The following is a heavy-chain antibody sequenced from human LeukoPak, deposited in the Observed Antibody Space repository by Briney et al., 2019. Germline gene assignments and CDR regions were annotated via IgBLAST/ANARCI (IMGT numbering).Heavy chain of an antibody. CDR2: IIWNSGLI. CDR3: AKDMDLLKYGGKLGF. V-gene: IGHV3-9*01. Sequence: GGSLRLSCAASGFTFSAYTMNWVRQAPGKGLEWVAGIIWNSGLIGYADSVKGRFTISRDNARKSLYLQMNSLRLEDTALYYCAKDMDLLKYGGKLGFWGQGTLVTVAS. D-gene: IGHD4-23*01. J-gene: IGHJ4*02. CDR1: GFTFSAYT.